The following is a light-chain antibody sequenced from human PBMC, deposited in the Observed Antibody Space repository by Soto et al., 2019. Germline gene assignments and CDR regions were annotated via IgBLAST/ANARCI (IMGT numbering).Light chain of an antibody. Sequence: EIVLTQSPGTLSLSPGDRATLACTASQSGFSTYLAWFQQRPGQAPRLLIYAASTRATGIPDRFSGSGSGTDFTLTISRLEPEDFAVYYCHQYGNSPWTLGQGTKVELK. CDR2: AAS. V-gene: IGKV3-20*01. CDR3: HQYGNSPWT. CDR1: QSGFSTY. J-gene: IGKJ1*01.